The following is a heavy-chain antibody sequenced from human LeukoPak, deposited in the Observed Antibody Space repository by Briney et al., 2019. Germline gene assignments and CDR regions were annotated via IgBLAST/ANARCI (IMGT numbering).Heavy chain of an antibody. CDR3: AKDLGPSIFGVPSDY. Sequence: QAGGSLRLSCAASGFTFSSYGMHWVRQAPGKGLEWVAVISYDGSNKYYADSVKGRFTISRDNSKNTLYLRMNSLRAEDTAVYYCAKDLGPSIFGVPSDYWGQGTLVTVSS. V-gene: IGHV3-30*18. D-gene: IGHD3-3*01. CDR1: GFTFSSYG. J-gene: IGHJ4*02. CDR2: ISYDGSNK.